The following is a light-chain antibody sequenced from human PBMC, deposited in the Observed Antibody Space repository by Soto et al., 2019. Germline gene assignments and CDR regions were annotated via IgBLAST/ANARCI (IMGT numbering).Light chain of an antibody. V-gene: IGKV3-15*01. CDR2: GAS. Sequence: EIVMTQSPATLSVSPGERVTFSCRASQRIYSNLAWYQHTPGQAPRLLISGASTGATGLPSRFSGSGSGTDFTLTINSLQPEDVAVYYCQQYHHWPVTFGGGTKVEIK. J-gene: IGKJ4*01. CDR1: QRIYSN. CDR3: QQYHHWPVT.